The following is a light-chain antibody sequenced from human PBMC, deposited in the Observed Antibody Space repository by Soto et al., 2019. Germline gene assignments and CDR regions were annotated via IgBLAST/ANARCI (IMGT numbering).Light chain of an antibody. V-gene: IGLV2-8*01. J-gene: IGLJ1*01. CDR1: SSDVCGYNY. CDR3: SSYAGSNTPYV. Sequence: QSALTQPPSASGSPGQSVTISCTGTSSDVCGYNYVSWYQQHPGKAPKLLIYEVIKRPSGVPDRFSASRSGNTASLTVSGLQAEDEADYYCSSYAGSNTPYVFGTGTKLTVL. CDR2: EVI.